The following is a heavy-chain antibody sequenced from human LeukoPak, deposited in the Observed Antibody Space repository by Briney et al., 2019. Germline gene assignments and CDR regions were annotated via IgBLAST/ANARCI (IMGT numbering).Heavy chain of an antibody. Sequence: ASVKVSCKAAGYTFTWYYMFWVRQAPGQELEWMGRINPNSGGTNYAQKFQGRVTMTRDTSISTAYMELSRLRSDDTAVYYCARGYCSGGSCYSVENWFDPWGQGTLVTVSS. V-gene: IGHV1-2*06. J-gene: IGHJ5*02. CDR2: INPNSGGT. CDR3: ARGYCSGGSCYSVENWFDP. D-gene: IGHD2-15*01. CDR1: GYTFTWYY.